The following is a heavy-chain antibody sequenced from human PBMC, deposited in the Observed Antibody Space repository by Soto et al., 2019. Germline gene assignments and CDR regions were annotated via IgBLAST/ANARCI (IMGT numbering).Heavy chain of an antibody. J-gene: IGHJ4*02. D-gene: IGHD3-22*01. CDR2: IYYSGST. CDR1: GGSISSGGYY. CDR3: ARNYYDSSGYYYPLDY. V-gene: IGHV4-31*03. Sequence: SETLSLTCTVSGGSISSGGYYWSWIRQHPGKGLEWIGYIYYSGSTYYNPSLKSRVTISVDTSKNQFFLKLSSVTAADTAVYYCARNYYDSSGYYYPLDYWGQGTLVTVSS.